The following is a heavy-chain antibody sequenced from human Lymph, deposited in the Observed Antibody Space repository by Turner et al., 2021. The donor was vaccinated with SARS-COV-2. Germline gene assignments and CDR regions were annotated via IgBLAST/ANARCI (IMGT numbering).Heavy chain of an antibody. J-gene: IGHJ6*02. D-gene: IGHD1-26*01. CDR1: GYTFTSYD. CDR3: ARGRYSGGGMDV. V-gene: IGHV1-8*02. Sequence: QVQLVQSGAEVKKPGASVKVSSKAPGYTFTSYDINWVRQATGQGLEWMGWMNPNSGNTGYAQKFQGRVTMTRNTSISTAYMELGSLRFEDTAVYYCARGRYSGGGMDVWGQGTTVTVSS. CDR2: MNPNSGNT.